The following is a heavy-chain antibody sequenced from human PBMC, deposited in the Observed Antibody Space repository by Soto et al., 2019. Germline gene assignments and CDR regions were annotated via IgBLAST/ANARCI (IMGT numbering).Heavy chain of an antibody. V-gene: IGHV3-23*01. D-gene: IGHD6-19*01. Sequence: GGSLRLSCAASGFTFSTYAMTWVRQAPGKGLGDVSVIIGGSGRTYYADSVTGRFTISRDNTKNTLYLQMKSLRAEDTAVYYCAKDESSGWYYFAYWGQGTLVTVSS. J-gene: IGHJ4*02. CDR1: GFTFSTYA. CDR3: AKDESSGWYYFAY. CDR2: IIGGSGRT.